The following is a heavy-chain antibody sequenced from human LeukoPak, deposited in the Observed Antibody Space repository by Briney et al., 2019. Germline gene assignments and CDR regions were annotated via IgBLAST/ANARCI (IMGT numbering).Heavy chain of an antibody. CDR1: GYTFTGYY. V-gene: IGHV1-2*02. CDR3: ARDPYDVEMATTGGRYFDY. CDR2: INPNSGGT. J-gene: IGHJ4*02. D-gene: IGHD5-24*01. Sequence: ASVRVSCKASGYTFTGYYMRWVRQAPGQGLEWMGWINPNSGGTNYAQKFQGRVTMTRDTSISTAYMELSRLRSDDTAVYYCARDPYDVEMATTGGRYFDYWGQGTLVTVSS.